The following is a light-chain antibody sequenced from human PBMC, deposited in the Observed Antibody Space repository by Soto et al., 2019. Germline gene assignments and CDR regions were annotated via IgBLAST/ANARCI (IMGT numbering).Light chain of an antibody. CDR1: SSDVGVYNY. CDR2: DVR. CDR3: SSYTSSSTPVV. Sequence: QSALTQPASVSGSPGQSITISCTGTSSDVGVYNYVSWDQQHPGKAPKLMIYDVRNRPSGVSNRFSGSKSGNTASLTISGLQAEDEADYYCSSYTSSSTPVVFGGGTKLTVL. J-gene: IGLJ2*01. V-gene: IGLV2-14*01.